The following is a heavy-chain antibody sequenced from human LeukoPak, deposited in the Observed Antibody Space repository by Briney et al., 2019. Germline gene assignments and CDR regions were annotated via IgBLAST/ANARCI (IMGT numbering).Heavy chain of an antibody. V-gene: IGHV3-69-1*01. Sequence: GGSLRLSCAASGFTFSSHSINWVRQAPWKGLEWIATMTVTNKIYYADSVKGRFTISRDNAENSVYLQMNSLRDEDTAVYSCARAQTLFWEFDGFDIWGRGTKVTVSS. CDR3: ARAQTLFWEFDGFDI. CDR1: GFTFSSHS. D-gene: IGHD3-3*01. J-gene: IGHJ3*02. CDR2: MTVTNKI.